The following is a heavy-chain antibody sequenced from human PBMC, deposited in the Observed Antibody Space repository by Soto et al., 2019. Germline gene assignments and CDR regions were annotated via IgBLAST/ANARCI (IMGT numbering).Heavy chain of an antibody. CDR1: GFTFSSYS. D-gene: IGHD2-2*01. Sequence: GGSLRLSCAASGFTFSSYSMNWVRQAPGKGLEWVSSISSSSSYIYYADSVKGRFTISRDNAKNSLYLQMNSLRAEDTAMYYCARDQVVVPAAMPAANYYYYYMDVWGKGTTVTVSS. CDR3: ARDQVVVPAAMPAANYYYYYMDV. CDR2: ISSSSSYI. J-gene: IGHJ6*03. V-gene: IGHV3-21*01.